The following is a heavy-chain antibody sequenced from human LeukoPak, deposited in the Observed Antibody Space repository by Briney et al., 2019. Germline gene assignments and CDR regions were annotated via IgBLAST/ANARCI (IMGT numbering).Heavy chain of an antibody. CDR2: ISAYNGNT. CDR3: ARKKGNSSSSTFDP. CDR1: GFTFTSSA. J-gene: IGHJ5*02. Sequence: ASVKVSCKASGFTFTSSAMQWVRQARGQRLEWMGWISAYNGNTNYAQKLQGRVTMTTDTSTSTAYMELRSLRSDDTAVYYCARKKGNSSSSTFDPWGQGTLVTVSS. V-gene: IGHV1-18*01. D-gene: IGHD6-13*01.